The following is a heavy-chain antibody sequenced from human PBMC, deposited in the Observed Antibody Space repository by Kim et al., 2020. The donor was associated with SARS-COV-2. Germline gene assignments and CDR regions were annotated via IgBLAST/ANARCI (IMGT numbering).Heavy chain of an antibody. CDR1: GFSLSTSGMC. CDR2: IDWDDDK. J-gene: IGHJ6*02. CDR3: ARIRQAYYYDSSVYWEGYYYYGMDV. V-gene: IGHV2-70*11. D-gene: IGHD3-22*01. Sequence: SGPTLVNPTQTLTLTCTFSGFSLSTSGMCVSWIRQPPGKALEWLARIDWDDDKYYSTSLKTRLTISKDTSKNQVVLTMTNMDPVDTATYYCARIRQAYYYDSSVYWEGYYYYGMDVWGQGTTVTVS.